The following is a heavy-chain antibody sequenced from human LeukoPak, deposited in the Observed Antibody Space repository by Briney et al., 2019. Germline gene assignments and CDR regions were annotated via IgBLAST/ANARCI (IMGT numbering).Heavy chain of an antibody. V-gene: IGHV3-21*01. CDR3: ARPYISTWEGLAFDI. CDR2: ISTSSSSI. CDR1: GFTFSDYT. Sequence: GGSLRLSCAASGFTFSDYTMTWVRQAPGKGLEGVSIISTSSSSIYYTDSVKGRFTISRDNAKNSLYLQMNSLRAEDTAVYYCARPYISTWEGLAFDIWGQGTLVTVSS. J-gene: IGHJ3*02. D-gene: IGHD3-3*02.